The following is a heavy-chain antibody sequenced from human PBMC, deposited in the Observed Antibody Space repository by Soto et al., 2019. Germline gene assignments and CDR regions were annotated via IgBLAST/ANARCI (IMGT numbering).Heavy chain of an antibody. D-gene: IGHD2-8*01. V-gene: IGHV3-33*01. Sequence: QVQLVESGGGVVQPGRSLRLSCAASGFTFSSYGMHWVRQAPGKGLEWVAVIWYDGSNKYYADSVKGRFTISRDNSKNTLYLQMNSLRAEDTAVYYCARVTGMLTVWNHGMDVWGQGTTVTVSS. CDR1: GFTFSSYG. J-gene: IGHJ6*02. CDR2: IWYDGSNK. CDR3: ARVTGMLTVWNHGMDV.